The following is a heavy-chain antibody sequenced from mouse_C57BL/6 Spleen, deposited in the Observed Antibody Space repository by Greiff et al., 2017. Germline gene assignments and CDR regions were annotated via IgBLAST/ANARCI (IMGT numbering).Heavy chain of an antibody. Sequence: QVQLQQSGPELVKPGASVKISCKASGYAFSSSWMNWVKQRPGKGLEWIGRIYPGDGDTNYNGKFKSKATLTVDKSSSTAYMQLSSLTSEDSAVYYCARGYYGRFDYWGQGTTLTVSS. CDR2: IYPGDGDT. CDR1: GYAFSSSW. D-gene: IGHD1-1*01. CDR3: ARGYYGRFDY. J-gene: IGHJ2*01. V-gene: IGHV1-82*01.